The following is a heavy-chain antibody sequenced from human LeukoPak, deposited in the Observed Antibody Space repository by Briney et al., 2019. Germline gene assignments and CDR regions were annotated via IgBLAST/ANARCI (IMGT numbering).Heavy chain of an antibody. CDR2: IDTAGGT. CDR3: AREGFCGGDCPGYLDL. Sequence: GGSLRLSCAASGFSFSTYDMHWVRQTTGKGLEWVSAIDTAGGTYYPDSVKGRFTISRENAKNSFYLQMNSLRAGDTAAYYCAREGFCGGDCPGYLDLWGRGTLVTVSS. V-gene: IGHV3-13*04. J-gene: IGHJ2*01. CDR1: GFSFSTYD. D-gene: IGHD2-21*02.